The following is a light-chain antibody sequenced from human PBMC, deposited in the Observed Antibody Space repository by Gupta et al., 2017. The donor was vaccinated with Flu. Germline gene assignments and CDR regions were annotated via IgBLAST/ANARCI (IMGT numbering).Light chain of an antibody. Sequence: PGEGATLSCRASESVPSKYLAWYQQKPGQAPRLLIYGASSRATGVPDRFYGGGSGTDFTLTISRLEPEDFAVYYCQQYGRSPFGGGTKVEIK. CDR1: ESVPSKY. J-gene: IGKJ4*01. V-gene: IGKV3-20*01. CDR2: GAS. CDR3: QQYGRSP.